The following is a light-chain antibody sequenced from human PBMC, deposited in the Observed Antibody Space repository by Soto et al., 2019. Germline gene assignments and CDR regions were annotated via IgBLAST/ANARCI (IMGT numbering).Light chain of an antibody. V-gene: IGLV2-14*01. CDR1: SSDVGGYNY. Sequence: QSVLTQPASLSVSPGQSITISCTGTSSDVGGYNYVSWYQQHPGKAPKLMIYDVSNRPSGVSNRFSGSKSGNTASLTISGLQAEDEADYYCSSYTSSSTPDVFGTGTKVTVL. CDR2: DVS. J-gene: IGLJ1*01. CDR3: SSYTSSSTPDV.